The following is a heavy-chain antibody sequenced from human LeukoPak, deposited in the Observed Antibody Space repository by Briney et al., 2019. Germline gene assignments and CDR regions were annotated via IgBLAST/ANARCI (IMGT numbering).Heavy chain of an antibody. CDR1: GFTFSSYS. J-gene: IGHJ6*02. CDR3: ARDITANKYYYGMDV. V-gene: IGHV3-21*01. Sequence: PGGSLRLSCAASGFTFSSYSTNWVRQAPGKGLEWGSSISSSSSYIYYADSVKGRFTISRDNAKNSLYLQMNSLRAEDTAVYYCARDITANKYYYGMDVWGQGTTVTVSS. D-gene: IGHD5-18*01. CDR2: ISSSSSYI.